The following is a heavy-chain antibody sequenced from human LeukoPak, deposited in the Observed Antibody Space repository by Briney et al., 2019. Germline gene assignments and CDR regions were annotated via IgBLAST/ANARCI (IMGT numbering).Heavy chain of an antibody. CDR1: GFTFSSYW. D-gene: IGHD6-19*01. CDR2: IYSDGGGT. CDR3: ARDFIAVAGVNSYFDY. J-gene: IGHJ4*02. Sequence: GGSLRLSCAASGFTFSSYWMHWVRQAPGKGLVWVSRIYSDGGGTSYADSVMGRFTISRDNSKKTLYLQMNSLRAEDTAVYYCARDFIAVAGVNSYFDYWGQGTLVTVSS. V-gene: IGHV3-74*01.